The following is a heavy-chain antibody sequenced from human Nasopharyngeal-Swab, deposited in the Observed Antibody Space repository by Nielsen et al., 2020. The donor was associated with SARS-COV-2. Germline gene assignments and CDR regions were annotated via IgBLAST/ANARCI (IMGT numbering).Heavy chain of an antibody. D-gene: IGHD4-17*01. Sequence: SGPTLVKPTETLTLTCTVSGFSLSNARMGVSWIRQLPGKALEWLAHIFSNDEKSYSTSLKSRLTISKATSKSQVVLTMTNMDPVDTATYYCARDYGDYYFDYWGQGTLVTVSS. V-gene: IGHV2-26*01. CDR3: ARDYGDYYFDY. CDR1: GFSLSNARMG. J-gene: IGHJ4*02. CDR2: IFSNDEK.